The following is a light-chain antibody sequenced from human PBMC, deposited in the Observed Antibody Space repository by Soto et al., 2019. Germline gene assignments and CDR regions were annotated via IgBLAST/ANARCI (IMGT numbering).Light chain of an antibody. J-gene: IGKJ1*01. CDR2: GAS. CDR3: QQYVTSPRT. Sequence: EIVLTQSPGTLPLSPWERATLSASASQSVNRGFLAWYQLKPGQAPRLLIYGASSRATGVPDRFSGSGSGTDFTLHISRLEPEDFAVYYCQQYVTSPRTFGQGTKVDIK. V-gene: IGKV3-20*01. CDR1: QSVNRGF.